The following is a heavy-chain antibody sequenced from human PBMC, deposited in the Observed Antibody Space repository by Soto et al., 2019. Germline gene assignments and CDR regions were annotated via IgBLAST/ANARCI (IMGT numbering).Heavy chain of an antibody. CDR2: IIPIFGTA. CDR3: ARSSDYDILTAGMDV. CDR1: GGTFSSYA. Sequence: SVKVSCKASGGTFSSYAISWVRQAPGQGLEWMGGIIPIFGTANYAQKFQGRVTITADESTSTAYMELSSLRSEDTAVYYCARSSDYDILTAGMDVWGQGTTITVSS. D-gene: IGHD3-9*01. V-gene: IGHV1-69*13. J-gene: IGHJ6*02.